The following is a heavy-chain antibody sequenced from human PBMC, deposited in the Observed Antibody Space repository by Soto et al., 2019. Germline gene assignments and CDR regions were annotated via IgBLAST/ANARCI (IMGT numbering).Heavy chain of an antibody. V-gene: IGHV3-23*01. D-gene: IGHD6-19*01. Sequence: EVQLLESGGGLVQPGGALRLSCAASGFTFSSMAMSWVRQAPGKGLEWVSAISSNGGSTYDADSVKGRFTISRDNSMNTLYLQMNSLRAEDTAVYYCAKFAPSGGSPGYWGQGTLVTVSS. CDR1: GFTFSSMA. CDR2: ISSNGGST. J-gene: IGHJ4*02. CDR3: AKFAPSGGSPGY.